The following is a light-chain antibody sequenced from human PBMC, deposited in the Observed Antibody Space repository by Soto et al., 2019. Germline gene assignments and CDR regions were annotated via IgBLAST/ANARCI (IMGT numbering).Light chain of an antibody. J-gene: IGKJ4*01. V-gene: IGKV4-1*01. CDR3: QQYYSSPLT. CDR1: QSVLYSSNNNNY. CDR2: WAS. Sequence: DTVMTQSPDSLAVSLRERATINCKSSQSVLYSSNNNNYLAWYPKKPGQPPTRXIYWASTQESGVPDRFSGSGSGTDFTLTISSRQAEDVSVYYCQQYYSSPLTFGGGTKVDIK.